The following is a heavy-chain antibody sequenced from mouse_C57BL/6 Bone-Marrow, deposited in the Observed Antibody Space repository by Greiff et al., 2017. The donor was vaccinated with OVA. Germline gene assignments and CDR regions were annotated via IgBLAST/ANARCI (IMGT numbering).Heavy chain of an antibody. CDR2: IDPTNDYT. V-gene: IGHV1-4*01. Sequence: QVQLKQSGAELARPGDSVKMSCKASGYTFTSYTIHWVKQRPGQGLEWIGYIDPTNDYTNYNQKFKGKATLTADKSSSTAYMQLSSLTSEDSAVYYCTRGYYFDYWGQGTTLTVSS. CDR1: GYTFTSYT. J-gene: IGHJ2*01. CDR3: TRGYYFDY.